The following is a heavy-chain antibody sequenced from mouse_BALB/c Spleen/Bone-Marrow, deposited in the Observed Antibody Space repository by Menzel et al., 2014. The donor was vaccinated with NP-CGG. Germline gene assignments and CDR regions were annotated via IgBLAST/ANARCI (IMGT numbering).Heavy chain of an antibody. J-gene: IGHJ3*01. V-gene: IGHV4-1*02. CDR3: ARLGYYGGFAY. D-gene: IGHD2-3*01. CDR1: GFDFSGFW. CDR2: INPDSSTI. Sequence: VQLKESGGGLVQPGGSLKLSCAASGFDFSGFWMGWVPQAPGKGLEWIGEINPDSSTINYTPSLKDRFIISRDNAKNTLYLQMSKVRSEDTALYYCARLGYYGGFAYWGQGTLVTVSA.